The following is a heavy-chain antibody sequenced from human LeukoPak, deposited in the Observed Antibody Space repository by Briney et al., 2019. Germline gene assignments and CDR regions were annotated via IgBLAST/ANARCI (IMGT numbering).Heavy chain of an antibody. CDR1: GFTFSSYA. V-gene: IGHV3-74*03. CDR3: AKGGTTVVDY. Sequence: GRSLRLSCAASGFTFSSYAMSWVRQAPGKGLVWVSRINGDGSSTTYADSVKGRFTISRDNAKNTLYLQMNSLRAEDTAVYYCAKGGTTVVDYWGQGTLVTVPS. CDR2: INGDGSST. D-gene: IGHD4-23*01. J-gene: IGHJ4*02.